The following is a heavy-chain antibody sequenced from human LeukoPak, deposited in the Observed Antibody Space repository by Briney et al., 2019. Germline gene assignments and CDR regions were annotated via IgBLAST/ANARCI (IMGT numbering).Heavy chain of an antibody. CDR1: GGTFSSYA. V-gene: IGHV1-69*13. CDR3: ASARGTGTTALDYYYGMDV. J-gene: IGHJ6*02. D-gene: IGHD1-1*01. CDR2: IIPIFGTA. Sequence: ASVTVSFKASGGTFSSYAISWVRQAPGQGLEWMGGIIPIFGTANYAQKFQGRVTITADESTSTAYMELSSLRSEDTAVYYCASARGTGTTALDYYYGMDVWGQGTTVTVSS.